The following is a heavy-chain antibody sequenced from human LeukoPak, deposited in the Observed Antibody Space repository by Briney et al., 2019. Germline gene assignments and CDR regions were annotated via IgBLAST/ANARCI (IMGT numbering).Heavy chain of an antibody. D-gene: IGHD6-13*01. Sequence: GGSLRLSCAASGFTFSRYYMHWVRQAPGKGLVWVSRINSDGSSTTYADSVKGRFTISRDNAKNTLYLQMNSLKVEDTAVYYCTRVFVGDQYSSSGYWGQGTLVTVSS. J-gene: IGHJ4*02. CDR1: GFTFSRYY. V-gene: IGHV3-74*01. CDR3: TRVFVGDQYSSSGY. CDR2: INSDGSST.